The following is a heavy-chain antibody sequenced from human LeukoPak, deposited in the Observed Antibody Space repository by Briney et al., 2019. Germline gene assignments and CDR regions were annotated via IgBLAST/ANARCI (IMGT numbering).Heavy chain of an antibody. D-gene: IGHD1-1*01. Sequence: SGGSLRLSCAASGFTVSSNYMSWVRQAPGKGLEWVSVIYSGGSTYYADSVKGRFTISRDNSKNTLYLQMNSLRAEDTAVYYCARGRESTTSSDELGYWGQGTLVTVSS. V-gene: IGHV3-53*01. J-gene: IGHJ4*02. CDR2: IYSGGST. CDR1: GFTVSSNY. CDR3: ARGRESTTSSDELGY.